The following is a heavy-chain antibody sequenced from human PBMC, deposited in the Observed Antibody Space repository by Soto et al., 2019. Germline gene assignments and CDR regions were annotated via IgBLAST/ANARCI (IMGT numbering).Heavy chain of an antibody. Sequence: ASVKVSCKASGGTFSSYTISCVRQAPGQGLEWMGWISGYNGDTNYAQRFQGRVTMTIDTSTSTAYMELRSLTSDDTAVYYCAKNGQPPYYYYGMDVWGQGTSVTVSS. CDR1: GGTFSSYT. J-gene: IGHJ6*02. CDR3: AKNGQPPYYYYGMDV. CDR2: ISGYNGDT. V-gene: IGHV1-18*01. D-gene: IGHD2-8*01.